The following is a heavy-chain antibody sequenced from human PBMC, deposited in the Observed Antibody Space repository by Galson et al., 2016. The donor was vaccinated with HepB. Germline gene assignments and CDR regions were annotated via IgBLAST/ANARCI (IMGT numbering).Heavy chain of an antibody. V-gene: IGHV5-51*03. CDR1: GYKFSSYW. J-gene: IGHJ6*02. CDR2: IYPGDSDT. D-gene: IGHD3-3*01. Sequence: QSGAEVKKPGESLRIACKASGYKFSSYWIGWARQMPGKGLEWMAIIYPGDSDTRYSPAFQGQVTISADTSISTAYLQWSSLRASDTAIYYCARGDFWSGYYYYGMEAWGQGTTVTVS. CDR3: ARGDFWSGYYYYGMEA.